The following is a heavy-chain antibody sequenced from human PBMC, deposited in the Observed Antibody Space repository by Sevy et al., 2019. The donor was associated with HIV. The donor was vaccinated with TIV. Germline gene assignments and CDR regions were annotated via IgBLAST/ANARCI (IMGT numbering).Heavy chain of an antibody. CDR3: ARGKGGIFGVVTGQFDY. CDR2: VHAGNGHT. CDR1: GYTFSNNA. V-gene: IGHV1-3*01. Sequence: ASVKVSCKASGYTFSNNAIHWVRQAPGQRLEWMGWVHAGNGHTKFSEKFQDRVTISRDTSATTVYMDLTSLTSEDTAIFYCARGKGGIFGVVTGQFDYWGQGTLVTVSS. D-gene: IGHD3-3*01. J-gene: IGHJ4*02.